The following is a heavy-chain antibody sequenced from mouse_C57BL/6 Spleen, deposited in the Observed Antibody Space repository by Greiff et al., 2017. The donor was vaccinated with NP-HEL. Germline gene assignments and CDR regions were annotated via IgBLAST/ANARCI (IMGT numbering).Heavy chain of an antibody. J-gene: IGHJ1*03. D-gene: IGHD1-1*01. Sequence: EVQVVESGPELVKPGDSVKISCKASGYSFTGYFMNWVMQSHGKSLEWIGRINPYNGDTFYNQKFKGKATLTVDKSSSTAHMELRSLTSEDSAVYYCAKESPYYYGRGGYFDVWGTGTTVTVSS. CDR2: INPYNGDT. CDR1: GYSFTGYF. V-gene: IGHV1-20*01. CDR3: AKESPYYYGRGGYFDV.